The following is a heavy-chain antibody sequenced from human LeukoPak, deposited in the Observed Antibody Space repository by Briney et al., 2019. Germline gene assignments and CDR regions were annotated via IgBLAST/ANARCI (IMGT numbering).Heavy chain of an antibody. D-gene: IGHD6-13*01. Sequence: PGGSLRLSCDASGFTFSSYGMTWVRQAPGEGLEWVSGVTSGGSTFYADSVKGRFIISRHNSKNTVYLEMNSLTVEDSAVYYCARERAGQGHYYGMDVRGRGTTVTVSS. V-gene: IGHV3-53*04. CDR1: GFTFSSYG. CDR3: ARERAGQGHYYGMDV. CDR2: VTSGGST. J-gene: IGHJ6*02.